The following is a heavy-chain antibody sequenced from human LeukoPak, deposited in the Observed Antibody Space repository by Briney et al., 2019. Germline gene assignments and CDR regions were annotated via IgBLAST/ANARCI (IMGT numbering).Heavy chain of an antibody. CDR1: GYTFTSYD. V-gene: IGHV1-69*04. J-gene: IGHJ5*02. D-gene: IGHD1-14*01. CDR3: APYGTTGNWFDP. Sequence: SVKVSCKASGYTFTSYDINWVRQAPGQGLEWMGRIIPIFGIANYAQKFQGRVTITADKSTSTAYMELSSLRSEDTAVYYCAPYGTTGNWFDPWGQGTLVTVSS. CDR2: IIPIFGIA.